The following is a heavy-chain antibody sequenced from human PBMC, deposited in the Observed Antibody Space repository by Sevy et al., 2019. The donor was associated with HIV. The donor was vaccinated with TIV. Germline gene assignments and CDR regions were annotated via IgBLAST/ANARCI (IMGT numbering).Heavy chain of an antibody. CDR3: ATVGLRYYSGSSSYQGDWFDP. V-gene: IGHV1-69*13. CDR2: IIPILGTV. D-gene: IGHD2-15*01. CDR1: GGTFSSYG. Sequence: ASVKVSCKASGGTFSSYGISWVRQAPGQGLEWMGGIIPILGTVNYAQKFQGRVTITADESTKTAYMELSSLTSEDTAVYYCATVGLRYYSGSSSYQGDWFDPWGQGTLVTVSS. J-gene: IGHJ5*02.